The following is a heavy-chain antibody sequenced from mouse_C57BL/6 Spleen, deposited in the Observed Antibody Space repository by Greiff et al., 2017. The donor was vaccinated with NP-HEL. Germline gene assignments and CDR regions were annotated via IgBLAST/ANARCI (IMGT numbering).Heavy chain of an antibody. CDR1: GYTFTSYW. D-gene: IGHD2-2*01. CDR3: ARLGYYGYDASFAY. Sequence: QVQLQQPGAELVKPGASVKLSCKASGYTFTSYWMHWVKQRPGQGLEWIGMIHPNSGSTNYNEKFKSKATLTVDKSSSTAYMQLSSLTSEDSAVYYCARLGYYGYDASFAYWGQGTLVTVSA. J-gene: IGHJ3*01. V-gene: IGHV1-64*01. CDR2: IHPNSGST.